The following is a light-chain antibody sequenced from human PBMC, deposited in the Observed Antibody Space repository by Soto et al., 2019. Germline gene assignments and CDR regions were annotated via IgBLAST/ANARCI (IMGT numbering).Light chain of an antibody. CDR3: MQALQTPYT. V-gene: IGKV2-28*01. Sequence: EIVMTQSPPSLTVTPGEPASISCRSSQRLLHSNGNHFLDWYLQKPGQSPQLLIYLGSYRASGVPDRVSGSGAGTDFTLKITRVEAEDVGIYYCMQALQTPYTFGQGTKLGIK. CDR2: LGS. J-gene: IGKJ2*01. CDR1: QRLLHSNGNHF.